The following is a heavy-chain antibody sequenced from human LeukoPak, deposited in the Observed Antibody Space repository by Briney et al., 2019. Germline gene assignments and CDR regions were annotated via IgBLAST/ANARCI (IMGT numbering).Heavy chain of an antibody. CDR1: GYTFTSYG. CDR3: ARGPDSEVDY. V-gene: IGHV1-2*02. Sequence: GASVKVSCKASGYTFTSYGISWVRQAPGQGLEWMGWINPNSGGTNYAQKFQGRVTMTRDTSISTAYMELSRLRSDDTAVYYCARGPDSEVDYWGQGTLVTVSS. J-gene: IGHJ4*02. D-gene: IGHD1-14*01. CDR2: INPNSGGT.